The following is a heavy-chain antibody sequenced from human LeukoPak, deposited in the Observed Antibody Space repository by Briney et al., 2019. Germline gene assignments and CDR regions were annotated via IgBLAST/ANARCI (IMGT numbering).Heavy chain of an antibody. D-gene: IGHD1/OR15-1a*01. J-gene: IGHJ4*02. CDR1: GFTFSSYS. CDR2: ISASGTIT. V-gene: IGHV3-23*01. Sequence: GGSLRLSCAASGFTFSSYSMNWVRQAPGKGLEWISYISASGTITHYADSVKGRFTISRDNSKNTLYLQMNSLRAEDTAIYYCAKGPRALEHYTHLFDYWGQGTLVTVSS. CDR3: AKGPRALEHYTHLFDY.